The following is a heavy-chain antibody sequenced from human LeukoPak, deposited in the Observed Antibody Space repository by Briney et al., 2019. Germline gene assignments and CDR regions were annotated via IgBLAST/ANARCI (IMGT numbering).Heavy chain of an antibody. V-gene: IGHV1-69*04. Sequence: GSSVKVPCKASGDSFSSYAISWVRQAPGQGLEWMGRIVAMDDIANYAQKFQDRVTITADKSTGTVYMELSSLRSEDTAVYYCASTQKIVEMATIGYYFDYWGQGTLVTVSS. J-gene: IGHJ4*02. CDR3: ASTQKIVEMATIGYYFDY. CDR1: GDSFSSYA. D-gene: IGHD5-24*01. CDR2: IVAMDDIA.